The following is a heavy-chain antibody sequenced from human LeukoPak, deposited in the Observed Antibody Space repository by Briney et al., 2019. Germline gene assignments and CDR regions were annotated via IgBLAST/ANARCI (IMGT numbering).Heavy chain of an antibody. J-gene: IGHJ4*02. CDR1: GFTFSSYG. CDR3: ARDCDDFWSGIGYFDY. D-gene: IGHD3-3*01. CDR2: ISYDGSQK. V-gene: IGHV3-30*03. Sequence: GRSLRLSCAASGFTFSSYGVHWVRQAPGKGLEWVTVISYDGSQKYYADSVKGRFTISRDNSKNTLYLQMNSVRAEDTAVYYCARDCDDFWSGIGYFDYWGQGTLVTVSS.